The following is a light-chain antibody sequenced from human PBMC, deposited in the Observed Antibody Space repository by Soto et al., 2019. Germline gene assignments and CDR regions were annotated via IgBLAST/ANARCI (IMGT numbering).Light chain of an antibody. CDR2: GAS. Sequence: EIVLTQSPGTLSLSPGERATLSCRASQSVSSSYLAWYQQKPGQDPRLLIYGASRRATAIPDRFSGSGSGTDFTLTISRLETEDFAVYYCQQYGSSPALTFGGGTKVEIK. CDR1: QSVSSSY. CDR3: QQYGSSPALT. V-gene: IGKV3-20*01. J-gene: IGKJ4*01.